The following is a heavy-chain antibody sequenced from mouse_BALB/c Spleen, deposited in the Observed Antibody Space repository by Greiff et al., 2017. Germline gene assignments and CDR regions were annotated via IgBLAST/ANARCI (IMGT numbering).Heavy chain of an antibody. V-gene: IGHV1-9*01. CDR1: GYTFSSYW. J-gene: IGHJ3*01. CDR3: ARYYYVEGFAY. D-gene: IGHD1-1*01. CDR2: ILPGSGST. Sequence: VQLQQSGAELMKPGASVKISCKATGYTFSSYWIEWVKQRPGHGLEWIGEILPGSGSTNYNEKFKGKATFTADTSSNTAYMQLSSLTSEDSAVYYCARYYYVEGFAYWGQGTLVTVSA.